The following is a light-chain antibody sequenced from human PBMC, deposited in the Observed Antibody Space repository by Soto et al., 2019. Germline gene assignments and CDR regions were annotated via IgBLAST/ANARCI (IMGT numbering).Light chain of an antibody. V-gene: IGLV2-14*03. CDR1: SSDIGGYNY. CDR2: DVS. Sequence: QSALTQPASVSGSPGQSITISCTGSSSDIGGYNYVSWYQQHPGKAPQLMIYDVSYRPSGISDRFSGSKSGNTASLTISGRQPKDEADYYGSSYGASSTLFGGGTKLTVL. J-gene: IGLJ3*02. CDR3: SSYGASSTL.